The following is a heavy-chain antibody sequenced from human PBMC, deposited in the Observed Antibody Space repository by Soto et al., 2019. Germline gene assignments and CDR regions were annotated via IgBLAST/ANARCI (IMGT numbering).Heavy chain of an antibody. Sequence: QVQLVQSGGEVKNPGASVKVSCKAFGYTLTNYGISWVRQAPGQGLEWMGWISAYNGHANYAQKFQGRVRWTTDRPTNTAYMELRSVGSDDTAEYYCAREGYCSSSMCYGGYYYMDVWGKGTTVTVS. CDR3: AREGYCSSSMCYGGYYYMDV. D-gene: IGHD2-2*01. J-gene: IGHJ6*03. CDR1: GYTLTNYG. CDR2: ISAYNGHA. V-gene: IGHV1-18*01.